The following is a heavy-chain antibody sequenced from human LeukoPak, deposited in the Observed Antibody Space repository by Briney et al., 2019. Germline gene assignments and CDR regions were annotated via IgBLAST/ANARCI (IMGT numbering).Heavy chain of an antibody. J-gene: IGHJ4*02. V-gene: IGHV3-23*01. Sequence: GGSLRLSCAASGLTFRNYWMSWVRLAPGKGLEWVSGISGSDGSTYYADSVKGRFTISRDNSKNTLFLQMNSLRAEDTAVYYCAKDSAKKYDDYWGQGTLVTVSS. D-gene: IGHD2/OR15-2a*01. CDR1: GLTFRNYW. CDR2: ISGSDGST. CDR3: AKDSAKKYDDY.